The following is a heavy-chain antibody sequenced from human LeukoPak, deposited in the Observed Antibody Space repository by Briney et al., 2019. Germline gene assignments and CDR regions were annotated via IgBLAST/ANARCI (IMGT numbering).Heavy chain of an antibody. V-gene: IGHV1-46*01. Sequence: ASVKVSCKASGYTFTSYYMHWVRQAPGQGLEWMGIINPSGGSTSYAQKFQGRVTMTRDTSTSTVYMELSSLRAEDTALYYCAVHFSGYRNFDYWGQGTLVTVSS. CDR1: GYTFTSYY. J-gene: IGHJ4*02. CDR3: AVHFSGYRNFDY. D-gene: IGHD3-16*02. CDR2: INPSGGST.